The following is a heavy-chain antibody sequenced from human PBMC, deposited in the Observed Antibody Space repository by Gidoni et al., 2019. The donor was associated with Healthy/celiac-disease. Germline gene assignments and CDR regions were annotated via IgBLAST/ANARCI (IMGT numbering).Heavy chain of an antibody. CDR3: ASPTVMVRGNDAFDI. D-gene: IGHD3-10*01. V-gene: IGHV1-69*02. J-gene: IGHJ3*02. CDR1: GGTFSSYT. Sequence: QVQLVQSGAEVKKPGSSVKVSCKASGGTFSSYTISWVRQAPGQGLEWMGRIIPILGIANYEQKFQGRVTITADKSTSTAYMELSSLRSEDTAVYYCASPTVMVRGNDAFDIWGQGTMVTVSS. CDR2: IIPILGIA.